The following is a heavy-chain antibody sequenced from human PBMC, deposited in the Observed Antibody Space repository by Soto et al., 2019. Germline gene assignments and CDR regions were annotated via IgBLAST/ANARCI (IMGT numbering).Heavy chain of an antibody. Sequence: SETLSLTCTVSGGSISSYYWSWIRQPPGKGLEWIGYIYYSGSTNYNPSLKSRVTISVDTSKNQFSLKLSSVTAADTAVYYCARDGGDESGYCSSTSYYGMDVWGKGTTVTVSS. CDR2: IYYSGST. CDR3: ARDGGDESGYCSSTSYYGMDV. D-gene: IGHD2-2*01. V-gene: IGHV4-59*01. CDR1: GGSISSYY. J-gene: IGHJ6*04.